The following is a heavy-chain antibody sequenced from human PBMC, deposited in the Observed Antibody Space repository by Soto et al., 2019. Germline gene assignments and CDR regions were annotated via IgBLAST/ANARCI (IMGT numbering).Heavy chain of an antibody. CDR3: ARRRLVPAANYYYGMDV. D-gene: IGHD2-2*01. CDR1: GYTFTSYG. Sequence: QVQLVQSGAEVKKPGASVKVSCKASGYTFTSYGISWVRQAPGQGLEWMGWISAYNGNTNYAQKLQSRSTRTTHTATSTADMELRGMRADDTAGYYCARRRLVPAANYYYGMDVWGQGTTVTVSS. CDR2: ISAYNGNT. V-gene: IGHV1-18*01. J-gene: IGHJ6*02.